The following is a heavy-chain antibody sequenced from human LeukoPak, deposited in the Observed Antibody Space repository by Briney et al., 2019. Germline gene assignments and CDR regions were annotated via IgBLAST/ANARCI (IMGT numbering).Heavy chain of an antibody. V-gene: IGHV1-24*01. CDR2: FDPEDGET. CDR3: AATGYYDSSGYYYPSN. CDR1: GYTLTELS. Sequence: ASVKVSCKVSGYTLTELSMHWVRQAPGKGLEWMGGFDPEDGETIYAQKFQGRVTMTEDTSTDTAYMELSSLRSEDTAVYYCAATGYYDSSGYYYPSNWGQGTLVTVSS. D-gene: IGHD3-22*01. J-gene: IGHJ4*02.